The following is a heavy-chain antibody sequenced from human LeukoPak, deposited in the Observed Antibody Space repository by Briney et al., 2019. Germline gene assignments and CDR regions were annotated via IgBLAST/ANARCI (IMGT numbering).Heavy chain of an antibody. D-gene: IGHD3-3*01. J-gene: IGHJ4*02. CDR2: INPNSGGT. CDR1: GYTFTGYY. Sequence: GASVKLSCKASGYTFTGYYMHWVRQAPGQGLEWMGRINPNSGGTNYAQKFQGRVTMTRDTSISTAYMELSRLRSDDTAVYYCATTVIFGVAKGYFDYWGQGTLVTVSS. V-gene: IGHV1-2*06. CDR3: ATTVIFGVAKGYFDY.